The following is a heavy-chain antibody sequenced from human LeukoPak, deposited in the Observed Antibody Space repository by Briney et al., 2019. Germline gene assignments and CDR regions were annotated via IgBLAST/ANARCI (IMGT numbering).Heavy chain of an antibody. CDR3: ASSLPFGY. J-gene: IGHJ4*02. CDR1: GFTVSSNY. Sequence: GGSLRLSCAASGFTVSSNYMSWVRQAPGKGLEWVSVIYSGGSTYDADSVKGRFTISRDNAKNSLYLQMNSLRAEDTAVYYCASSLPFGYWGQGTLVTVSS. CDR2: IYSGGST. V-gene: IGHV3-66*01.